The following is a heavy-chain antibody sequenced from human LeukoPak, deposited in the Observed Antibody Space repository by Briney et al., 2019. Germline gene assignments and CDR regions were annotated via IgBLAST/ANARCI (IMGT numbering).Heavy chain of an antibody. J-gene: IGHJ6*03. CDR3: ARVGGSKLNYYYYYMDV. CDR1: GYTFTSYY. CDR2: INPSGGST. D-gene: IGHD3-16*01. Sequence: ASVKVSCKASGYTFTSYYMHWVRQAPGQGLEWMGIINPSGGSTSYAQKFQGRVTMTRDMSTSTVYMELSSLSSVTAADTAVYYCARVGGSKLNYYYYYMDVWGKGTTVTISS. V-gene: IGHV1-46*01.